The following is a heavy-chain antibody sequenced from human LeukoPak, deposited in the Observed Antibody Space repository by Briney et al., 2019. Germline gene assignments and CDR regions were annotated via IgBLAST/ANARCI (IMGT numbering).Heavy chain of an antibody. J-gene: IGHJ4*02. Sequence: GGSLRLSCAASGFTVSSNYMSWVRQAPGKGLEWVSVIYSGGSTYYADSVKGRFTISRDNSKNTLYLQMNSLRAEDTAVYYCARLDTWGIVATITDYWGQGTLVTVSS. V-gene: IGHV3-53*01. D-gene: IGHD5-12*01. CDR1: GFTVSSNY. CDR2: IYSGGST. CDR3: ARLDTWGIVATITDY.